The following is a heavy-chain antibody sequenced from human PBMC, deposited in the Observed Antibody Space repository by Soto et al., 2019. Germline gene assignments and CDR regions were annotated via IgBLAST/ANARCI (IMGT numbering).Heavy chain of an antibody. CDR3: ARESEDLTSNFDY. CDR2: ISSTTNYI. Sequence: PWCCLRLSCAACGVTFSRYSMNWVRQAPGKGLEWVSSISSTTNYIYYGDSMKGRFTIPRDNAKNSLYLEMNSLRAEDTAVYYCARESEDLTSNFDYWGQGTLVTVYS. V-gene: IGHV3-21*06. J-gene: IGHJ4*02. CDR1: GVTFSRYS.